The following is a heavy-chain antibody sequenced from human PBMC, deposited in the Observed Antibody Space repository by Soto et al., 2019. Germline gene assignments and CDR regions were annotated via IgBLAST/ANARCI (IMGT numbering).Heavy chain of an antibody. D-gene: IGHD2-15*01. J-gene: IGHJ3*02. CDR1: GGSISSGGYY. V-gene: IGHV4-31*03. CDR3: ARGTLLDIVVVVAATPPDAFDI. Sequence: TSETLSLTCTVSGGSISSGGYYWSWIRQHPGKGLEWIGYIYYSGSTYYNPSLKSRVTISVDTSKNQFSLKLSSVTAADTAVYYCARGTLLDIVVVVAATPPDAFDIWGQGTMVTVSS. CDR2: IYYSGST.